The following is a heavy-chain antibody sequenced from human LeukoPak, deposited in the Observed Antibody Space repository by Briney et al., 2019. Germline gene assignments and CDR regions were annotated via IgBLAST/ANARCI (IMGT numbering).Heavy chain of an antibody. CDR3: ARDVSSWNYYFDY. Sequence: PSQTLSLTCAISGDSVSSNSAAWNWIRQSPSRGLEWLGRTFYRSKWYNDYVVSLKSRMTINPDTSKNQFSLQLNSVTPEDTAVYYCARDVSSWNYYFDYWGQGTLVTVSS. D-gene: IGHD6-13*01. CDR1: GDSVSSNSAA. V-gene: IGHV6-1*01. J-gene: IGHJ4*02. CDR2: TFYRSKWYN.